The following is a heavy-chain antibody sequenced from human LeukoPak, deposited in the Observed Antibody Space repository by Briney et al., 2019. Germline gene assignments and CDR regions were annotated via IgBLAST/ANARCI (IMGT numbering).Heavy chain of an antibody. D-gene: IGHD6-19*01. CDR2: IYHSGST. CDR1: GFTFSSYSM. J-gene: IGHJ4*02. Sequence: GSLRLSCAASGFTFSSYSMNWVRQPPGKGLEWIGEIYHSGSTNYDPSLKSRVTMSVDKSKNHFYLNLSSLTAADTAVYYCATIAVAGTISWGQGTLVTVSS. CDR3: ATIAVAGTIS. V-gene: IGHV4-4*02.